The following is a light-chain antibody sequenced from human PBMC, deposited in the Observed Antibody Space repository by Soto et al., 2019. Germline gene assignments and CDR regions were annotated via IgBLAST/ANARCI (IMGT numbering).Light chain of an antibody. J-gene: IGKJ1*01. CDR3: QQYGSSSPWT. CDR2: KAS. CDR1: QSISSW. Sequence: DIQMTQSPSTLSASVGGRVTITCRASQSISSWLAWYQQKPGKAPKLLIYKASSLETGVPSRFSGSGSGTEFTLIISRLQPDDFASYYCQQYGSSSPWTFGQGTKVEIK. V-gene: IGKV1-5*03.